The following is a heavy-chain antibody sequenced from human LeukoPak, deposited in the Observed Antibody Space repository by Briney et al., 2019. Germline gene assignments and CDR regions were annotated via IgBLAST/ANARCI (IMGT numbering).Heavy chain of an antibody. D-gene: IGHD6-13*01. CDR1: GFIVSSNY. Sequence: GGSLRLSCAASGFIVSSNYMSWVRQAPGKGLEWVSVIYSGGSTYYADSVKGRFTISRDNSKNTLYLQMNSLRAEDTAVYYCARDESAADLYYFDYWGQGTLVTVSS. J-gene: IGHJ4*02. V-gene: IGHV3-66*01. CDR2: IYSGGST. CDR3: ARDESAADLYYFDY.